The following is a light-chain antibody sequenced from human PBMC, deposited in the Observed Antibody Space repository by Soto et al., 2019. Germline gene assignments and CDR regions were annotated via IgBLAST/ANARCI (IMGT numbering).Light chain of an antibody. CDR2: GVS. CDR3: QQDGSSPYT. CDR1: QSVSSSY. V-gene: IGKV3-20*01. J-gene: IGKJ2*01. Sequence: EIVLTQSPGTLSLSPGERATLSCRASQSVSSSYLAWYQQKPGQAPRLLIYGVSSRATGIPDRFSGSGSGTDFTLTISRLEPEDFAVYYCQQDGSSPYTFGQGTKLEIQ.